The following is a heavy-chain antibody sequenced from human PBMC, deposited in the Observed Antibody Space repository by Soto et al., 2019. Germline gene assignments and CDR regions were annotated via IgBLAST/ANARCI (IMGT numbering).Heavy chain of an antibody. CDR2: IYHSGST. Sequence: SETLSLTCAVSGGSISSSNWWSWVRQPPGKGLEWIGEIYHSGSTNYNPSLKSRVTISVDKSKNQFSLKLSSVTAADTAVYYCARGRAAEQQLTSLDGMDVWGQGTTVTVSS. CDR3: ARGRAAEQQLTSLDGMDV. D-gene: IGHD6-13*01. J-gene: IGHJ6*02. CDR1: GGSISSSNW. V-gene: IGHV4-4*02.